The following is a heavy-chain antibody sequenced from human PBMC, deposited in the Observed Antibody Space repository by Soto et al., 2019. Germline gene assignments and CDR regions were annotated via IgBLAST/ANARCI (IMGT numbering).Heavy chain of an antibody. J-gene: IGHJ5*02. Sequence: EVQLVETGGGLIQPGGSLTLSCEASGMIVSINYISWVRQAPGKGLEWVAIIYSGGATHYAGSVKGRFTISRDSSRNTVSLQMNAVRVDDTARYYCARVAFRGQFGDLSDFDPWGQGTLVTVSS. D-gene: IGHD3-10*01. V-gene: IGHV3-53*02. CDR2: IYSGGAT. CDR3: ARVAFRGQFGDLSDFDP. CDR1: GMIVSINY.